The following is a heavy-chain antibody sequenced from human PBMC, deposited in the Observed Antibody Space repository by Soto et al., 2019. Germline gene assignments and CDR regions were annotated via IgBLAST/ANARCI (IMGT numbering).Heavy chain of an antibody. D-gene: IGHD6-13*01. Sequence: VGSLRLSCAASGFTFSSYGMHWVRQAPGKGLEWVAVISYDGSNRYYADSVKGRFTISRDNSKNTLYLQMNSLRAEDTAVYYCAKDHVVAAGTIYYYGMDVWGQGTTVTVSS. CDR3: AKDHVVAAGTIYYYGMDV. CDR2: ISYDGSNR. CDR1: GFTFSSYG. J-gene: IGHJ6*02. V-gene: IGHV3-30*18.